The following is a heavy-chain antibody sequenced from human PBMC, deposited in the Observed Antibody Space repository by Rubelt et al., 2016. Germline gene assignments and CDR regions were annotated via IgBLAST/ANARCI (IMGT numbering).Heavy chain of an antibody. J-gene: IGHJ4*02. CDR2: ISSSSSYI. V-gene: IGHV3-21*01. Sequence: VQLVESGGGVVQPGRSLRLSCAASGFTFSSYSMNWVRQAPGKGLEWVSSISSSSSYIYYADSVKGRCTIFRENAKNSLYLQMNSLRAEDTAVYYCAREGADSSGYDDYWGQGTLVTVSS. D-gene: IGHD3-22*01. CDR3: AREGADSSGYDDY. CDR1: GFTFSSYS.